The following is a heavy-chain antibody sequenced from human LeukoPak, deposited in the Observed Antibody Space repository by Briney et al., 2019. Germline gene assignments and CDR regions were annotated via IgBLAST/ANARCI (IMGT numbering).Heavy chain of an antibody. CDR3: AAVPMIRTPPIDY. D-gene: IGHD3-22*01. CDR2: IVVGSGNT. J-gene: IGHJ4*02. V-gene: IGHV1-58*01. Sequence: GTSVKVSCKASGFTFTSSAVQWVRQARGQRLEWIGWIVVGSGNTNYAQKFQGRVTITRDMSTSSAYMELSSLRSEDTAVYYCAAVPMIRTPPIDYWGQGTLVTVSS. CDR1: GFTFTSSA.